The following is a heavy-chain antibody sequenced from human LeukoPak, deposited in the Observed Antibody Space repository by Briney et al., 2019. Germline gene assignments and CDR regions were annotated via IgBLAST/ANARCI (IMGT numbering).Heavy chain of an antibody. CDR2: ISSSGSTI. V-gene: IGHV3-48*03. Sequence: GGSLGLSCAASGFTFSSYEMNWVRQAPGKGLEWVSYISSSGSTIYYADSVKGRFTISRDNSKNKVYLQMNSLRAEDTAAYYCAKEPLYCGGDCYEPFDYWGQGTLVTVSS. D-gene: IGHD2-21*02. CDR1: GFTFSSYE. CDR3: AKEPLYCGGDCYEPFDY. J-gene: IGHJ4*02.